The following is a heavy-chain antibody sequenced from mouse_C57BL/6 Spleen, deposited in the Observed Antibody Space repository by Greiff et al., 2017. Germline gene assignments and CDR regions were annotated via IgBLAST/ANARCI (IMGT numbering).Heavy chain of an antibody. CDR3: AREDYDLYYCDY. D-gene: IGHD2-4*01. Sequence: EVKLMESEGGLVQPGSSMKLSCTASGFTFSDYYMAWVRQVPEKGLEWVANINYDGSSTYYLDSLKSRFIISRDNAKNILYLQMSSLKSEDTATYYCAREDYDLYYCDYWGQGTTLTVSS. CDR2: INYDGSST. J-gene: IGHJ2*01. CDR1: GFTFSDYY. V-gene: IGHV5-16*01.